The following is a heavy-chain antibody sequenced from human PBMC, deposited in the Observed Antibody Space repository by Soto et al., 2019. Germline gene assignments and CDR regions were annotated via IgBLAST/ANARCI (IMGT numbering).Heavy chain of an antibody. CDR2: INPYNGNT. Sequence: QVQLVQSGAEVRKPGASVNISCWASGFTFGDNLIHWVRQAPGQSLEWMGWINPYNGNTKYSQTFQGRVTISRHSSASIAYVEVTDLTSDDTAVYDCARDILSVGPRANDAFDVWGQGTMVTVSS. D-gene: IGHD2-8*02. V-gene: IGHV1-3*01. CDR1: GFTFGDNL. J-gene: IGHJ3*01. CDR3: ARDILSVGPRANDAFDV.